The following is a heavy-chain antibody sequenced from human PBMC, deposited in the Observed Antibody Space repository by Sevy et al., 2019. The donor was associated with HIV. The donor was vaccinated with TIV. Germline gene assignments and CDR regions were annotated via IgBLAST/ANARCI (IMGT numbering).Heavy chain of an antibody. J-gene: IGHJ4*02. CDR1: GFTFSSYG. D-gene: IGHD6-19*01. Sequence: GGSLRLSCAASGFTFSSYGMHWVRQAPGKGLEWVTFIRYDGSNKYYADSVKGRFTISRDNSKNTLYLQMNSLRAEDTAVYYCAKENTAGSGWTYFDYWGQGTLVTVSS. V-gene: IGHV3-30*02. CDR2: IRYDGSNK. CDR3: AKENTAGSGWTYFDY.